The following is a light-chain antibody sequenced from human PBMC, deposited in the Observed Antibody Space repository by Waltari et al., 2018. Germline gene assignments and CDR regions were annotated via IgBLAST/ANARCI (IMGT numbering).Light chain of an antibody. CDR1: SSDVGSYNL. Sequence: QSALTQPASVSGSPGQSITISCTGTSSDVGSYNLVSWYQHYPGKAPKLMIYEVKKRPSGVSNRFSGSKSGNTASLTISGVQAEDEADYYCCSYAGSYVFGTGTKVTVL. V-gene: IGLV2-23*02. CDR3: CSYAGSYV. J-gene: IGLJ1*01. CDR2: EVK.